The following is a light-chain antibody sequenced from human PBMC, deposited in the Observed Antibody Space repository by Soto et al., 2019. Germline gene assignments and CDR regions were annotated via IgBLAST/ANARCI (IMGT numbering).Light chain of an antibody. Sequence: EIVMTQSPATLSVSPGERATLSCRASQSVSSNLAWYQQKPCQSPRLLIYGASTMATCIPARFSGSGSLTNFTLTISSLQSEDFAVYYCQQYNNWPLTFGGGTKVEIK. CDR2: GAS. CDR1: QSVSSN. CDR3: QQYNNWPLT. V-gene: IGKV3-15*01. J-gene: IGKJ4*01.